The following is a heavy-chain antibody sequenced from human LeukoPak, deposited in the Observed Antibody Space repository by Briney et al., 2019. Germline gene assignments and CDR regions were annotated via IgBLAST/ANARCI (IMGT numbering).Heavy chain of an antibody. J-gene: IGHJ6*02. D-gene: IGHD3-22*01. CDR3: ARTLVVVMYYGMDV. CDR2: ISYDGSNK. Sequence: PGGSLRLSCAASGFTFSSYAMHWVRQAPGKGLEWVAVISYDGSNKYYADSVKGRFTISRDNSKNTLYLQMNSLRAEDTAVYYCARTLVVVMYYGMDVWGQRSTVTVP. CDR1: GFTFSSYA. V-gene: IGHV3-30-3*01.